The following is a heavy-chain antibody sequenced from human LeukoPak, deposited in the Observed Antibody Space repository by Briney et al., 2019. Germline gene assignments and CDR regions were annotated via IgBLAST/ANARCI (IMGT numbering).Heavy chain of an antibody. CDR3: ARLYSSSSYFDY. D-gene: IGHD6-6*01. CDR2: IYHSGST. V-gene: IGHV4-59*01. J-gene: IGHJ4*02. CDR1: GGSISSYY. Sequence: SETLSLTCTVSGGSISSYYWSWIRQPPGKGLEWIGYIYHSGSTNYNPSLKSRVTISVDTSKNQFSLKLSSVTAADTAVYYCARLYSSSSYFDYWGQGTLVTVSS.